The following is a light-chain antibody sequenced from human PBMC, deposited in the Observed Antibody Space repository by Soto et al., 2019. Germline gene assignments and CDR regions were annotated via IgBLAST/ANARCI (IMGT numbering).Light chain of an antibody. Sequence: EIVLTQSPGTLSLSPGERATLSCRASQSVSSSYLAWYQQKPGQAPRLLIYGASRRATGIPARFRGSGSGTECTLTSSRREPEEVAGEYCQQYGRAPPYTFGQGTKLEIK. CDR1: QSVSSSY. J-gene: IGKJ2*01. CDR3: QQYGRAPPYT. V-gene: IGKV3-20*01. CDR2: GAS.